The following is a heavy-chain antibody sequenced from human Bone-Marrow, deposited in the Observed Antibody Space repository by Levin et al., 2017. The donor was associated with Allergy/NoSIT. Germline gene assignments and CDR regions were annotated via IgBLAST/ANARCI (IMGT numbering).Heavy chain of an antibody. V-gene: IGHV4-59*01. CDR3: ARDLGIMEGFFDL. J-gene: IGHJ2*01. CDR2: VFHSGNT. Sequence: SETLSLTCNVSGGSFNDYYWGWLRQPPGKGLEWIGSVFHSGNTNSNPSLKNRVTIAVDSSKNQISLKVTSVTAADTALYYFARDLGIMEGFFDLWGRGTLVTVSS. D-gene: IGHD1-1*01. CDR1: GGSFNDYY.